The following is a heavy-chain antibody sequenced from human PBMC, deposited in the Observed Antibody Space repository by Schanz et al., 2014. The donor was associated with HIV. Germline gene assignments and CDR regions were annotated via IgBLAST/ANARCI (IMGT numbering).Heavy chain of an antibody. CDR2: IKEDGSVK. J-gene: IGHJ6*02. Sequence: EVQLLESGGGLVQPGGSLRLSCAASGFTFRDYWMTWVRQAPGKGLEWLANIKEDGSVKGEVDSVKGRFTISRDNSKNTLYLQMNSLRAEDTAVYYCAKGSNYYGLDVWGQGTTVTVSS. D-gene: IGHD3-10*01. CDR1: GFTFRDYW. CDR3: AKGSNYYGLDV. V-gene: IGHV3-7*03.